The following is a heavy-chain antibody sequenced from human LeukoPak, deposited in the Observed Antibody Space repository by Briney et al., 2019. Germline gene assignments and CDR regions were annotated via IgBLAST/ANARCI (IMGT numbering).Heavy chain of an antibody. D-gene: IGHD3-9*01. CDR1: GYRFTNYW. CDR3: ARLTSVTGYGDY. Sequence: GEALQISFKGFGYRFTNYWITWGRQMPGKGVESVGRIDPSDSYTNYSPSFQGHVTMSADKSIGTAYLQWSSLQASDTAMYYCARLTSVTGYGDYWGQGTLVTVSS. V-gene: IGHV5-10-1*01. J-gene: IGHJ4*02. CDR2: IDPSDSYT.